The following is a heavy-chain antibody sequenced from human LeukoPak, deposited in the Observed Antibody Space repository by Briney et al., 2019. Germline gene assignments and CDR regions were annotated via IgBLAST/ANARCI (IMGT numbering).Heavy chain of an antibody. D-gene: IGHD4-11*01. V-gene: IGHV4-39*01. CDR3: ARRKDYHFDY. CDR1: GGSISSGGYY. CDR2: IYHDGST. J-gene: IGHJ4*02. Sequence: SETLSLTCTVSGGSISSGGYYWGWIRQSPGQGLELEYIGTIYHDGSTYYNPSLKSRVTLSVDTSKNQFSLRVTSMTAADTAVYFCARRKDYHFDYWGQGTLVTVPS.